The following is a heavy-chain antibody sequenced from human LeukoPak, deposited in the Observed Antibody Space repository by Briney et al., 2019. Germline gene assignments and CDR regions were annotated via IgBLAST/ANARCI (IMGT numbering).Heavy chain of an antibody. CDR2: IKQDGSEK. CDR3: ARRYFDWFLGAGGSLDI. V-gene: IGHV3-7*01. CDR1: GFTFSSYW. D-gene: IGHD3-9*01. J-gene: IGHJ3*02. Sequence: GGSLRLSCEASGFTFSSYWMSWVRQAPGKGLEWVANIKQDGSEKYYVDSVKGRFTVSRDNANDSVYLQMNSLRAEDTAVYYCARRYFDWFLGAGGSLDIWGQGTMVTVSS.